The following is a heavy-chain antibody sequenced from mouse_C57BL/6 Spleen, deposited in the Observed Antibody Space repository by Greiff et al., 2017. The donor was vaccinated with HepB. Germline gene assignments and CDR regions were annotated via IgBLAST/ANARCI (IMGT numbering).Heavy chain of an antibody. CDR1: GYTFTDYE. Sequence: VKLMESGAELVRPGASVTLSCKASGYTFTDYEMHWVKQTPVHGLEWIGAIDPETGGTAYNQKFKGKAILTADKSSSTAYMELRSLTSEDSAVYYCTRDDGGFAYWGQGTLVTVSA. D-gene: IGHD2-12*01. CDR3: TRDDGGFAY. J-gene: IGHJ3*01. CDR2: IDPETGGT. V-gene: IGHV1-15*01.